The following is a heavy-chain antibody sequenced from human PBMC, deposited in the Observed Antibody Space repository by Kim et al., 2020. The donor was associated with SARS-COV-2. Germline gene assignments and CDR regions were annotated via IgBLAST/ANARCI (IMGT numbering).Heavy chain of an antibody. Sequence: GGSLRLSCAASGFTFSNAWMSWVRQAPGKGLEWVGRIKSKTDGGTTDYAAPVKGRFTISRDDSKNTLYLQMNSLKTEDTAVYYCTTYCSGGSCYRWDYYYYYGMDVWGQGTTVTVSS. D-gene: IGHD2-15*01. V-gene: IGHV3-15*01. CDR3: TTYCSGGSCYRWDYYYYYGMDV. CDR2: IKSKTDGGTT. J-gene: IGHJ6*02. CDR1: GFTFSNAW.